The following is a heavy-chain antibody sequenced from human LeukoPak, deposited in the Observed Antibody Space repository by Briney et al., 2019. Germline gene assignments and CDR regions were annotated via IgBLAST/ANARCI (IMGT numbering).Heavy chain of an antibody. CDR3: AKESNWYFDH. Sequence: QAGGSLGLSCAASGFTFDNYVIHWVRQVPGKGLEWVSGIAWNSGSIGYADSVKGRFTISRDNAKNSLYLQMNSLRTEDTALYYCAKESNWYFDHWGRGTLVTVSS. V-gene: IGHV3-9*01. CDR2: IAWNSGSI. CDR1: GFTFDNYV. J-gene: IGHJ2*01.